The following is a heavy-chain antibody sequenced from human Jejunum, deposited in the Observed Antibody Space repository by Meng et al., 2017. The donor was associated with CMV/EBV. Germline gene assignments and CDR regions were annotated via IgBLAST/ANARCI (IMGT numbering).Heavy chain of an antibody. Sequence: YTFTSHYIEWVRQAPGQGLEWMGIINPSGGISSAPAQKFQGRVTMTRDASTSTVYMELSSLRSEDTAIYYCARDRGMKSTGGPLDYWGQGTLVTVSS. V-gene: IGHV1-46*01. J-gene: IGHJ4*02. CDR2: INPSGGIS. D-gene: IGHD3-10*01. CDR1: YTFTSHY. CDR3: ARDRGMKSTGGPLDY.